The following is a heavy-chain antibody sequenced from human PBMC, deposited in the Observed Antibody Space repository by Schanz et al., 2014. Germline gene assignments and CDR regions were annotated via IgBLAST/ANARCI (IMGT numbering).Heavy chain of an antibody. Sequence: EVQLVESGGGLIKPGGSLRLSCLASGFTFSTTWMNWVRQAPGKGLEWVGRIKSKIDGGTTDYAAPVKGRFTISRDDSKNTLYLQMNSLKTEDTAVYYCTTVERITIFEVVPYYYYYMDVWGKGTTVTVSS. J-gene: IGHJ6*03. CDR1: GFTFSTTW. CDR2: IKSKIDGGTT. CDR3: TTVERITIFEVVPYYYYYMDV. V-gene: IGHV3-15*01. D-gene: IGHD3-3*01.